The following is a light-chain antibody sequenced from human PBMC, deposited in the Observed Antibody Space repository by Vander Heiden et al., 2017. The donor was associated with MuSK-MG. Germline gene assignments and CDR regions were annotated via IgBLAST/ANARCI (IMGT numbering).Light chain of an antibody. V-gene: IGLV1-40*01. CDR1: SSNIGAGYD. Sequence: QSVLTQPPSVSGAPGQRVTISCTGSSSNIGAGYDVHWYQQLPGTAPKLLIVGNSNRPSGVPDRFSGSKSGTSASLAITGLQAEDEADYYCQSYDSSLSGSLVFGGGTKLTVL. J-gene: IGLJ3*02. CDR3: QSYDSSLSGSLV. CDR2: GNS.